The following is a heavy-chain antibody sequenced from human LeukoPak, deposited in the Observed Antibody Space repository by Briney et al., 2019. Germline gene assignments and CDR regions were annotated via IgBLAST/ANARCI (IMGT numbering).Heavy chain of an antibody. J-gene: IGHJ4*02. D-gene: IGHD3-9*01. CDR3: ARENYDILTGSTTGNFDY. V-gene: IGHV1-2*02. Sequence: ASVKVSCKASGYTFTDYYMHWVRQAPGQGLEWMGWINPNSGGTNYAQKFQGRVTMTRDTSISTAYMELSRLRSDDTAVYYCARENYDILTGSTTGNFDYWGQGTLVTVSS. CDR1: GYTFTDYY. CDR2: INPNSGGT.